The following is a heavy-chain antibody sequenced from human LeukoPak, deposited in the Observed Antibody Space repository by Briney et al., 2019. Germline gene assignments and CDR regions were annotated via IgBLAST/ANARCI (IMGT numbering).Heavy chain of an antibody. V-gene: IGHV3-23*01. D-gene: IGHD3-10*01. Sequence: GGSLRLSCAASGFTFSSYAMNWVRQAPGKGLGWVSGISGSGGSTYYTDSVKGRFTISRDNAKNSLHLQMNSLRVDDTALYYCARTVGYGSGNDQAGGWGQGTLVTVSS. CDR3: ARTVGYGSGNDQAGG. J-gene: IGHJ4*02. CDR1: GFTFSSYA. CDR2: ISGSGGST.